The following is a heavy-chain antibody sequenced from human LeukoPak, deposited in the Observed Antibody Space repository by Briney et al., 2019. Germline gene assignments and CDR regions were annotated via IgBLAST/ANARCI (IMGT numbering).Heavy chain of an antibody. V-gene: IGHV1-18*01. Sequence: ASVKVSCKASGYTFTSHGISWVRQAPGQGLEWMGWISAYNGNTNYAQRLQGRVTMTTDTSTSTAYVELRSLRSDDTAVYYCARVNVGYHPPFDIWGQGTMVTVSS. J-gene: IGHJ3*02. CDR1: GYTFTSHG. D-gene: IGHD5-12*01. CDR3: ARVNVGYHPPFDI. CDR2: ISAYNGNT.